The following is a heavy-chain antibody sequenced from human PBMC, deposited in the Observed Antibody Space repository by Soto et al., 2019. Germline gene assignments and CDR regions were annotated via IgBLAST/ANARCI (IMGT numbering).Heavy chain of an antibody. CDR2: FDPEDGET. Sequence: ASVKVSCKVSGYTLTELSMHWVRQAPGKGLEWMGGFDPEDGETIYAQKFQGRVTMTEDTSTDTAYMEPSSLRSEDTAVYYCATGRITIFGVQNYYYYMDVWGKGTTVTVSS. CDR3: ATGRITIFGVQNYYYYMDV. CDR1: GYTLTELS. D-gene: IGHD3-3*01. V-gene: IGHV1-24*01. J-gene: IGHJ6*03.